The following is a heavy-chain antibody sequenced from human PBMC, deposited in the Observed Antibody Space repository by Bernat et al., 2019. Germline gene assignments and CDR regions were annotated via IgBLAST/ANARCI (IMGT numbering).Heavy chain of an antibody. V-gene: IGHV1-2*02. Sequence: QVQLVQSGTEVKKPGASVKVSCKASGYTFTGYYMHWVRQAPGQGLEYTGWINPKSGDTHYTQNFQGRVTMTRDTSIRKVYMEVSRLGSDDTAVYFCARDPDVYGDSLTWFDTWGQGTLVAVSS. D-gene: IGHD4-17*01. J-gene: IGHJ5*02. CDR2: INPKSGDT. CDR1: GYTFTGYY. CDR3: ARDPDVYGDSLTWFDT.